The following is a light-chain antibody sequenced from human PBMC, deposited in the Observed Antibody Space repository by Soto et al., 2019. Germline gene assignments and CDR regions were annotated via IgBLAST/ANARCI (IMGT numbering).Light chain of an antibody. CDR1: SSDIGVYNY. V-gene: IGLV2-8*01. CDR3: SSYAGSNNLYV. Sequence: QSALTQPPSASGSPGQSVTISCTGTSSDIGVYNYVSWYQQHPGKAPKLMIYEVSERPSGVPDRFSGSKSGNTASLTVSGLQTEDEADYYCSSYAGSNNLYVFGTGNKLTVL. J-gene: IGLJ1*01. CDR2: EVS.